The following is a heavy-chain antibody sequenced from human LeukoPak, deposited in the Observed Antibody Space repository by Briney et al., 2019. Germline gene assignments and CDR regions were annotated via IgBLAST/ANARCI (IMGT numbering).Heavy chain of an antibody. CDR2: ISYDGGNK. CDR3: AKDFWFGEHKAPLDY. Sequence: GRSLRLTCAVSGFSFSNYGAHWVRQAPGKGLEWVAVISYDGGNKYYADSVKGRFTISRDNSKNTVYLQMNSLRAEDTAVYYCAKDFWFGEHKAPLDYWHQGPLVTVSS. V-gene: IGHV3-30*18. CDR1: GFSFSNYG. D-gene: IGHD3-10*01. J-gene: IGHJ4*02.